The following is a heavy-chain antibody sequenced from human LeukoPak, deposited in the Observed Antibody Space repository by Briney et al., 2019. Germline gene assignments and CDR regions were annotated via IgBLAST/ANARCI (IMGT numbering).Heavy chain of an antibody. CDR3: ARGIEGGSGYYSKLPGGY. CDR2: ITPRNGGT. CDR1: VYTFTGYY. J-gene: IGHJ4*02. Sequence: GASVKVSCKASVYTFTGYYIHWVRQAPGQGLEWMGWITPRNGGTNYAQKFQGWVTMTRDTSISTAYLELSRLRSDDTAVYYCARGIEGGSGYYSKLPGGYWGQGTLVTVSS. D-gene: IGHD2/OR15-2a*01. V-gene: IGHV1-2*04.